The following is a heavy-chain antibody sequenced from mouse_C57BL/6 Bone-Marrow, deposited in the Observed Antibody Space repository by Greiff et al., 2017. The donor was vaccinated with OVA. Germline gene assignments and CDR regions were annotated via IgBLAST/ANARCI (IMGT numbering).Heavy chain of an antibody. J-gene: IGHJ3*01. D-gene: IGHD4-1*01. V-gene: IGHV5-4*01. CDR1: GFTFSSYA. CDR3: AREGWDPVAY. Sequence: EVQVVESGGGLVKPGGSLKLSCAASGFTFSSYAMSWVRQTPEKRLEWVATISDGGSYTYYPDNVKGRFTISRDNAKNNLYLQMSHLKSEDTAMYYCAREGWDPVAYWGQGTLVTVSA. CDR2: ISDGGSYT.